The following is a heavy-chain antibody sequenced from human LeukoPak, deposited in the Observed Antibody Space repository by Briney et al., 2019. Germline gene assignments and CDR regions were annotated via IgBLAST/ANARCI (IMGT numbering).Heavy chain of an antibody. J-gene: IGHJ3*02. D-gene: IGHD2-2*03. CDR1: GYTFTNYH. CDR3: ARDPLDISRWANAFDI. CDR2: INPSGATT. V-gene: IGHV1-46*03. Sequence: ASVKVSCKASGYTFTNYHIHWVRQAPGQGLEWMGVINPSGATTHHAQKFQGRVTMTRDSSTNTVYMELSSLRSEDTAVYYCARDPLDISRWANAFDIWGQGTMVTVSS.